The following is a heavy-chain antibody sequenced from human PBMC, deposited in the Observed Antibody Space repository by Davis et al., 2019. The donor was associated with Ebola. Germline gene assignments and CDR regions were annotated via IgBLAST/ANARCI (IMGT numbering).Heavy chain of an antibody. Sequence: ESLKISCAASGFTFSSYSMNWVRQAPGKGLEWVSSISSSSSYIYYADSVKGRFTISRDNAKNSLYLQMNSLRAEDTAVYYCARVDTTKTYYYGMDVWGQGTTVTVSS. CDR2: ISSSSSYI. J-gene: IGHJ6*02. D-gene: IGHD1-1*01. V-gene: IGHV3-21*01. CDR3: ARVDTTKTYYYGMDV. CDR1: GFTFSSYS.